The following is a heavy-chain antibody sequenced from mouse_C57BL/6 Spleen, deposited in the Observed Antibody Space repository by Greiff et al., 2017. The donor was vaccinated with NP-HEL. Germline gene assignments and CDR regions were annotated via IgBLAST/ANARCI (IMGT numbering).Heavy chain of an antibody. Sequence: EVQLQESGAELVRPGASVKLSCTASGFNIKDDYMHWVKQRPEQGLEWIGWIDPENGDTEYASKFQGKATITADTSSNTAYLQLSSLTSEDTAVYYCTTRLRNAMDYWGQGTSVTVSS. D-gene: IGHD3-2*02. CDR3: TTRLRNAMDY. V-gene: IGHV14-4*01. J-gene: IGHJ4*01. CDR1: GFNIKDDY. CDR2: IDPENGDT.